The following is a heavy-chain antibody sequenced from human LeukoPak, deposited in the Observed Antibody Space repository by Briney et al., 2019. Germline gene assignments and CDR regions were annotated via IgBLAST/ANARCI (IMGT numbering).Heavy chain of an antibody. Sequence: GGSLRLSCAASGFTFSSYWMSWVRQVPGKGLEWVANIKKDGSEKYYVDSVKGRFTISRDNAKTSLYLQMNSLRAEDTAVYYCARDLSGVAGYTYGRGIDYWCQGTLVTVSS. D-gene: IGHD5-18*01. CDR1: GFTFSSYW. V-gene: IGHV3-7*01. J-gene: IGHJ4*02. CDR3: ARDLSGVAGYTYGRGIDY. CDR2: IKKDGSEK.